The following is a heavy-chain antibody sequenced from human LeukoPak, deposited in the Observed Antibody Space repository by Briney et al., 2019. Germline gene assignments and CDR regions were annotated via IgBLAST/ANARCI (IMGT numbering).Heavy chain of an antibody. CDR1: GYTFTSYG. J-gene: IGHJ3*02. V-gene: IGHV1-18*01. D-gene: IGHD3-9*01. CDR2: ISAYNGNT. CDR3: ARTGPLDDILTGYYSGGVAFDI. Sequence: ASVKVSCKASGYTFTSYGISWVRQAPGQGLEWMGWISAYNGNTNYAQKLQGRVTMTTDTSTSTAYMELRSLRSDDTAVYYCARTGPLDDILTGYYSGGVAFDIWGQGTMVTVSS.